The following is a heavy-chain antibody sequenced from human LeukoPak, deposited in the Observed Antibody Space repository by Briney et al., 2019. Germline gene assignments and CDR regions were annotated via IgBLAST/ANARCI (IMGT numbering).Heavy chain of an antibody. V-gene: IGHV3-23*01. D-gene: IGHD3-22*01. Sequence: GGSLRLSCAASGFTFSSYGMSWVRQAPGKGLEWVSAISGSGGSTYYADSVKGQFTISRDNSKNTLYLQMNSLRAEDTAVYYCAKLRITMIVVVIDDAFDIWGQGTMVTVSS. CDR3: AKLRITMIVVVIDDAFDI. CDR2: ISGSGGST. CDR1: GFTFSSYG. J-gene: IGHJ3*02.